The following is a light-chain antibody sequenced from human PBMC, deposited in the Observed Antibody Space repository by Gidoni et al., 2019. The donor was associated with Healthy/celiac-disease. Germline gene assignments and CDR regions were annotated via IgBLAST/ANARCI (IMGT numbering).Light chain of an antibody. CDR1: QSVSTN. Sequence: DIVMTQSPATLSASPGEGATLSCRASQSVSTNVAWYQQQRGQAPRLLISGASYRPPGISARFSGRGSGTEFRLSMSSLESEDFAVYYCQQFDSWPLAFGPGT. J-gene: IGKJ3*01. CDR3: QQFDSWPLA. CDR2: GAS. V-gene: IGKV3-15*01.